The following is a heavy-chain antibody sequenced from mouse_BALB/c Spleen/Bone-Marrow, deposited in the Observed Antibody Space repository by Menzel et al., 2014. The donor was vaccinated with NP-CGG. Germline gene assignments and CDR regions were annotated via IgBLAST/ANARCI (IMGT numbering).Heavy chain of an antibody. V-gene: IGHV2-2*02. Sequence: VQLVESGPGLVQPSQSLSITCTVSGFSLTSYGVHWVRQSPGKGLDWLGVIWSGGSTDYNAAFISRLSITKDNSKSQVFFKMNSLQANDTAIYYCARNGDAWFAYWGQGTLVTVSA. CDR3: ARNGDAWFAY. CDR1: GFSLTSYG. CDR2: IWSGGST. D-gene: IGHD3-3*01. J-gene: IGHJ3*01.